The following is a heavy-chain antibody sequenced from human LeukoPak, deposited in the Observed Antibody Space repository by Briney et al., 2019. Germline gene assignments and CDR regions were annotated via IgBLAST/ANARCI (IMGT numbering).Heavy chain of an antibody. J-gene: IGHJ6*02. CDR1: GFTFSNVW. D-gene: IGHD1-26*01. V-gene: IGHV3-15*01. Sequence: GGSLRLSCAASGFTFSNVWMSWVRQAPGKGLEWVDHIKSKTDGATTDYAAPVKGRFTISRDDSKNTLYLQMNSLKTEDTAVYYCTTVEGATLYYYNGMDVWGQGTTVTVSS. CDR2: IKSKTDGATT. CDR3: TTVEGATLYYYNGMDV.